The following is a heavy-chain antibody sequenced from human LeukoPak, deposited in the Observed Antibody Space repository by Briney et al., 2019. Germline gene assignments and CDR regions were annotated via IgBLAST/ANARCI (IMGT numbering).Heavy chain of an antibody. J-gene: IGHJ4*02. V-gene: IGHV1-2*06. CDR2: INPNSGGT. Sequence: ASVKVSCKASGYTFTGYYMHWVRQAPGQGLEWMGRINPNSGGTNYAQKFQGRVTMTRDTSISTAYMELSRLRSDDTAVYYCARDGYNHREFDYWGQGTLVTVSS. CDR3: ARDGYNHREFDY. CDR1: GYTFTGYY. D-gene: IGHD5-24*01.